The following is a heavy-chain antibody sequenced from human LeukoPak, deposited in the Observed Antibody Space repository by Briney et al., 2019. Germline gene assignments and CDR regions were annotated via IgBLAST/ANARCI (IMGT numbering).Heavy chain of an antibody. CDR2: IIPIFGTR. V-gene: IGHV1-69*06. D-gene: IGHD3-22*01. CDR3: ARSPGDYYDSSGYYSLDY. Sequence: ASVKVSCKASGGTFNSYAISWVRQAPGQGLEGMGGIIPIFGTRNYARKFRGRVTLTADKSTRTAYMELSSLRSDDTAVYYCARSPGDYYDSSGYYSLDYWGQGTLVTVSS. CDR1: GGTFNSYA. J-gene: IGHJ4*02.